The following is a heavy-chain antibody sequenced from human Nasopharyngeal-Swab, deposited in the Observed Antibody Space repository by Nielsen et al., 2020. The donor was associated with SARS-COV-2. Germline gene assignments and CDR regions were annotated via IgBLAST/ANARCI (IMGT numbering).Heavy chain of an antibody. J-gene: IGHJ2*01. V-gene: IGHV3-7*03. CDR1: GFTFSSYA. D-gene: IGHD6-19*01. Sequence: GESLKISCAASGFTFSSYAMSWVRQAPGKGLEWVANIKQDGSEKYYVDSVKGRFTISRDNAKNSLYLQMNSLRAEDTAVYYCARTRGGIAVAGRGYWYFDLWGRGTLV. CDR2: IKQDGSEK. CDR3: ARTRGGIAVAGRGYWYFDL.